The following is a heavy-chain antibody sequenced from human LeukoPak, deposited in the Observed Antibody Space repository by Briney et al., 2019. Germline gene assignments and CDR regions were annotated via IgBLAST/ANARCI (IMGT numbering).Heavy chain of an antibody. CDR2: IWYDGSNK. J-gene: IGHJ5*02. Sequence: GGSLRLSCAASGFTFNNYAMTWVRQAPGKGLEWVAIIWYDGSNKYYANSVKDRFTISRDNSKNTVFLQMNSLRVDDTAVYYCARGREAVAGTFDPWGQGTLVTVSS. CDR1: GFTFNNYA. V-gene: IGHV3-33*08. D-gene: IGHD6-19*01. CDR3: ARGREAVAGTFDP.